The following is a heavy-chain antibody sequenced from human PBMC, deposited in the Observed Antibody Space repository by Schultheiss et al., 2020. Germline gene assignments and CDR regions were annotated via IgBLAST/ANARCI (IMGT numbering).Heavy chain of an antibody. J-gene: IGHJ4*02. CDR1: GFTFSSYS. CDR3: ARDPYSSSVTVDY. Sequence: GGSLRLSCAASGFTFSSYSMNWVRQAPGKGLEWVSSISSSSSYIYYADSVKGRFTISRDNSKNTLYLQMNSLRAEDTAVYYCARDPYSSSVTVDYWGQGTLVTVSS. D-gene: IGHD6-6*01. CDR2: ISSSSSYI. V-gene: IGHV3-21*01.